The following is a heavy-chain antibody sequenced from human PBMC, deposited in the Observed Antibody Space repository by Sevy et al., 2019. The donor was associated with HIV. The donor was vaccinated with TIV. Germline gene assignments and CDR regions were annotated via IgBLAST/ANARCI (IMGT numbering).Heavy chain of an antibody. D-gene: IGHD3-10*01. CDR1: GFTVSSNY. V-gene: IGHV3-53*01. Sequence: GGSLRLSCAASGFTVSSNYMSWVRQAPGKGLEWVSVIYSGGSTYYADSVKSRFTISRDNSKNTLFLQMNSLRAEDTAVYYCARMITMVRGVMKYYYYYGMDVWGQGTTVTVSS. CDR3: ARMITMVRGVMKYYYYYGMDV. CDR2: IYSGGST. J-gene: IGHJ6*02.